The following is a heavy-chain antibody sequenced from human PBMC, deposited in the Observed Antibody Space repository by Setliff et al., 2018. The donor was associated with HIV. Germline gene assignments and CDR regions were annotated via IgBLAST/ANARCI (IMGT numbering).Heavy chain of an antibody. J-gene: IGHJ3*01. Sequence: PGESLKISCKASGDKSMTYWIGWVRQMPGEGLEWMGIIFPGDSDTKYSPSFEGQVTISADKSINTAYLQWTSLRASDTAMYYCAKHMVRGAITGEAFDVWGQGTMVTVSS. CDR1: GDKSMTYW. CDR2: IFPGDSDT. D-gene: IGHD3-10*01. CDR3: AKHMVRGAITGEAFDV. V-gene: IGHV5-51*01.